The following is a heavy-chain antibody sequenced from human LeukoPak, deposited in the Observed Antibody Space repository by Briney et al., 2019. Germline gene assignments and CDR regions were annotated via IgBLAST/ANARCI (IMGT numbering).Heavy chain of an antibody. Sequence: GGSLRLSCAASDFSFATYAMSWVRQAPGKGLEWVSTFRDRGGSTYYSDSVKGRFTISRDNSKNTLYLQMNSLRAEDTAVYYCAKDGVGSGYYYDNWGQGNLVTVSS. D-gene: IGHD3-10*01. J-gene: IGHJ4*02. CDR2: FRDRGGST. V-gene: IGHV3-23*01. CDR3: AKDGVGSGYYYDN. CDR1: DFSFATYA.